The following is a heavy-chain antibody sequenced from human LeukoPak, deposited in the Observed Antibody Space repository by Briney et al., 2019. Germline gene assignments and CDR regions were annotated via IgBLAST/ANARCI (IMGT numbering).Heavy chain of an antibody. J-gene: IGHJ6*02. V-gene: IGHV3-23*01. Sequence: PGGSLRLSCVGSGFTSIAYALTWARQAPGKGLEWVCGISGGGVTTYYADSVKGRFTISRDNSKNTLYLQMNSLRADDTAIYYCARNQQLGGHSYYYYGMDVWGQGTTVTVSS. CDR2: ISGGGVTT. CDR3: ARNQQLGGHSYYYYGMDV. D-gene: IGHD3-16*01. CDR1: GFTSIAYA.